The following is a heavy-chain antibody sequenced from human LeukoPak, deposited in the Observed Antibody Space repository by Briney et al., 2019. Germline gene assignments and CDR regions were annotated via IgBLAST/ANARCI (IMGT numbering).Heavy chain of an antibody. D-gene: IGHD3-3*01. CDR3: ARSYYDFWSALDP. V-gene: IGHV4-59*01. CDR1: GGSISSYY. CDR2: IYYSGST. Sequence: PSETLSLTCTVSGGSISSYYWSWIRQPPGKGLEWIGYIYYSGSTNYNPSLKSRVTISVDTSKNRFSLKLSSVTAADTAVYYCARSYYDFWSALDPWGQGTLVTVSS. J-gene: IGHJ5*02.